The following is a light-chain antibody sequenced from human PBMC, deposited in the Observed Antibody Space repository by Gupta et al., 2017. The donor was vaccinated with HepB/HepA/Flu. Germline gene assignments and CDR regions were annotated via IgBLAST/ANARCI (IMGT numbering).Light chain of an antibody. CDR2: DAS. V-gene: IGKV3-20*01. Sequence: EIVLTQSPGTLSLSPGERATLSCRASQSVSSTCLAWYQQKPGQAPRLLIYDASSRATGIPERFSGSGSGTDFTLTISRLEPEDFALYYCQQYGGSPKYTFGQGTKVQIK. J-gene: IGKJ2*01. CDR3: QQYGGSPKYT. CDR1: QSVSSTC.